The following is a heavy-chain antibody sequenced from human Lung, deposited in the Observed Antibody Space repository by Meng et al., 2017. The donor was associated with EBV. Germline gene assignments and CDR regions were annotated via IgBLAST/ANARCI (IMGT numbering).Heavy chain of an antibody. CDR1: VGSISSSNW. Sequence: QVQLQGSGPGLVKPSGTLSLTCAGSVGSISSSNWWSWVRQPPGKGLEWIGEIYHSGSTNYNPSLKSRATISVDKSKNQFSLKLSSVTAADTAVYYCARDEGGNSERGFQHWGQGTLVTVSS. CDR2: IYHSGST. CDR3: ARDEGGNSERGFQH. V-gene: IGHV4-4*02. D-gene: IGHD4-23*01. J-gene: IGHJ1*01.